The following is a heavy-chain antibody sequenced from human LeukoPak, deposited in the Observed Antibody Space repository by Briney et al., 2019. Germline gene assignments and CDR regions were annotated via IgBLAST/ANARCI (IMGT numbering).Heavy chain of an antibody. CDR2: ISSSSSYI. CDR3: ASGLRGVATYFDC. J-gene: IGHJ4*02. Sequence: GGSLRLSCAASGFTFSSYSMNWVRQAPGKGLEWVSSISSSSSYIYYADSVKGRFTISRDNAKNSLYLQMNSLRAEDTAVYYCASGLRGVATYFDCWGQGTLVTVSS. V-gene: IGHV3-21*01. D-gene: IGHD2-15*01. CDR1: GFTFSSYS.